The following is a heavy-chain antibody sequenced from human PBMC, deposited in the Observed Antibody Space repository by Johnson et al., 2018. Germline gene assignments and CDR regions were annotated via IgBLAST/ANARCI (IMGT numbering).Heavy chain of an antibody. Sequence: VQLQESGGGLVQPGGSLKLSCAASGFPFSGFVIHWVRQASGKGLEWVGRSRSKDNSYATAYAASVKGRLTIPRNDSKNTAYLQMNILKTEDTPWYYCAKDLQTSVTSRYYYHYYMDVWGKGTTVTFSS. CDR3: AKDLQTSVTSRYYYHYYMDV. D-gene: IGHD4-11*01. CDR2: SRSKDNSYAT. CDR1: GFPFSGFV. J-gene: IGHJ6*03. V-gene: IGHV3-73*02.